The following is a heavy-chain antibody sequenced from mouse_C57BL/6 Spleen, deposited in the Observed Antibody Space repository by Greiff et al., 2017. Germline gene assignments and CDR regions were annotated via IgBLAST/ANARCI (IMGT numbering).Heavy chain of an antibody. CDR2: IDPSDSET. D-gene: IGHD1-1*01. V-gene: IGHV1-52*01. J-gene: IGHJ2*01. CDR3: ARGITTVVYFDY. CDR1: GYTFTSYW. Sequence: QVHVKQPGAELVRPGSSVKLSCKASGYTFTSYWMHWVKQRPIQGLEWIGNIDPSDSETHYNQKFKDKATLTVDKSSSTAYMQLSSLTSEDSAVYYCARGITTVVYFDYWGQGTTLTVSS.